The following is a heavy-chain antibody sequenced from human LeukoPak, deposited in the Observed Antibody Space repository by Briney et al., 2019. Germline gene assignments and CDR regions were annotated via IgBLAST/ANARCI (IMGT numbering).Heavy chain of an antibody. Sequence: SVKVSCKASGYTFTSYGISWVRQAPGQGLEWMGGIIPIFGTANYAQKFRGRVTITADKSTRTAYMELSSLRSEDTAVYYCARGNDSRDRPHFDYWGQGTLVTVSS. D-gene: IGHD3-16*01. CDR2: IIPIFGTA. CDR1: GYTFTSYG. V-gene: IGHV1-69*06. J-gene: IGHJ4*02. CDR3: ARGNDSRDRPHFDY.